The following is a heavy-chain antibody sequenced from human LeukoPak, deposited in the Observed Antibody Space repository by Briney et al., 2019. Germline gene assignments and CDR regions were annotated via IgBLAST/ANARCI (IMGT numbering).Heavy chain of an antibody. D-gene: IGHD5-18*01. CDR2: ISAYNGNT. CDR1: GYXFASYG. Sequence: ASVKVSCKASGYXFASYGISWVRQAPGQGREWMGWISAYNGNTNYAQKLQGRVTMTTATSTSTAYMELRSLRSDDTAVYYCARDRVFVDTAVVSPIQYFDYWGQGTLVTVSS. J-gene: IGHJ4*02. V-gene: IGHV1-18*01. CDR3: ARDRVFVDTAVVSPIQYFDY.